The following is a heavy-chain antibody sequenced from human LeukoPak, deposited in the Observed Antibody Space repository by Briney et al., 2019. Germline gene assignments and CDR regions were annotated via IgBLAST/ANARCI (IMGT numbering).Heavy chain of an antibody. D-gene: IGHD1-26*01. CDR3: ARDLVVGATGGYFDY. J-gene: IGHJ4*02. CDR2: ISYDGSNK. CDR1: GFTFSSYA. V-gene: IGHV3-30*01. Sequence: GGSLRLSCAASGFTFSSYAMHWVRQAPGKGLEWVAVISYDGSNKYYADSVKGRFTISRDNSKNTLYLQMNSLRAEDTAVYYCARDLVVGATGGYFDYWGQGTLVTVSS.